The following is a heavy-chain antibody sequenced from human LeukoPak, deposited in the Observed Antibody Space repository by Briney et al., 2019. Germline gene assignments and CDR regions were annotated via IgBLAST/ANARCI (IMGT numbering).Heavy chain of an antibody. J-gene: IGHJ3*01. V-gene: IGHV4-4*02. Sequence: GSLRLSCAASGFTFSSYAMSWVRQPPGKGLEWIAEIYHTGSTNYNPSLESRVTISIDKSKNQFSLNLSSVTAADTAVYYCARDHCTSTSCIIVDAFDLWGRGTLVTVSS. CDR3: ARDHCTSTSCIIVDAFDL. D-gene: IGHD2-2*01. CDR1: GFTFSSYAM. CDR2: IYHTGST.